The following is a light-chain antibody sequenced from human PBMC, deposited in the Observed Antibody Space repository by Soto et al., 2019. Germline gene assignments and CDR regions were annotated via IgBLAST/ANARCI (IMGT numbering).Light chain of an antibody. Sequence: EIVLTQSPGALSLSPGERATLSCRASQSVSSGYLAWYQQKPGQAPRLLIFATSRRATGIPDRFSGSGSRSAFTPPIIRLEPEDFALYCSHQYGSSPPSPFGQGTRLEIK. CDR3: HQYGSSPPSP. CDR2: ATS. J-gene: IGKJ5*01. CDR1: QSVSSGY. V-gene: IGKV3-20*01.